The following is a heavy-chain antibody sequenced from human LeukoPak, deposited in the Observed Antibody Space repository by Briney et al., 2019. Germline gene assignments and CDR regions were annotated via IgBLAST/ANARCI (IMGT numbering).Heavy chain of an antibody. J-gene: IGHJ4*02. CDR1: GFSVDGNY. CDR2: IFSGDST. CDR3: ALTYYFDRRGYSYFDY. D-gene: IGHD3-22*01. Sequence: PGGSLRLFCEVSGFSVDGNYMTWVRQVPGRGLEWVALIFSGDSTDYPDSVKGRFTISRDKSKNTLHLQMDSLRPEDTAMYYCALTYYFDRRGYSYFDYWGQGALVTVSS. V-gene: IGHV3-53*01.